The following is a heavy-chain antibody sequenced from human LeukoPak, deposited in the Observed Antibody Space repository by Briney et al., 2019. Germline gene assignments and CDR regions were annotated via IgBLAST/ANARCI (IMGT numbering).Heavy chain of an antibody. CDR2: IYPGDPDT. CDR3: ARVPRYSGYEGDAFDI. Sequence: GESLKISCKGSGYSFTSYWIGWVRQMPGKGLEWMGIIYPGDPDTRYRPSFQGQVTISADKPISTAYLQWSNLKTSDTAMYYCARVPRYSGYEGDAFDIWGQGTMVTVSS. D-gene: IGHD5-12*01. V-gene: IGHV5-51*04. J-gene: IGHJ3*02. CDR1: GYSFTSYW.